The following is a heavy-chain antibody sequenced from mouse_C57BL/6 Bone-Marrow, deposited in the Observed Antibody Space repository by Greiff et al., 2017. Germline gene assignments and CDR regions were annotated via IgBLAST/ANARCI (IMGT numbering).Heavy chain of an antibody. D-gene: IGHD1-1*01. V-gene: IGHV1-52*01. Sequence: QVQLQQPGAELVRPGASVKLSCKASGYTFTSYWMHWVKQRPIQGLEWIGNIEPADSDTQYNQKFKDKATLTGDKSSSTAYLQLSSLTSEDSAVYYCAREYYGSYYWYFDVWGTGTTVTVSS. J-gene: IGHJ1*03. CDR3: AREYYGSYYWYFDV. CDR1: GYTFTSYW. CDR2: IEPADSDT.